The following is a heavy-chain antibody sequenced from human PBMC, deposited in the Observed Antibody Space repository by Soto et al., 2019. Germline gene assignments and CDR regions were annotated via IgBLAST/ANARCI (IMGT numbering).Heavy chain of an antibody. J-gene: IGHJ4*02. CDR1: GFSFSGFA. Sequence: QVQLVESGGGVVQPGRSLRLSCAASGFSFSGFAMHWVRQAPGKGLEWVAVIWYDESNKDYTDSVKGRFTISRDNSKNTLSLQMNSLIAEDTAVYYCARDSVSRYYDSSGYFDYWGQGTLVTVSS. V-gene: IGHV3-33*01. CDR3: ARDSVSRYYDSSGYFDY. CDR2: IWYDESNK. D-gene: IGHD3-22*01.